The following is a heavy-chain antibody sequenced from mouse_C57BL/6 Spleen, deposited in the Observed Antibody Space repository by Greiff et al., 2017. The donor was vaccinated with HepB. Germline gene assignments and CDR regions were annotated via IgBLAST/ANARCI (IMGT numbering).Heavy chain of an antibody. J-gene: IGHJ3*01. V-gene: IGHV1-55*01. CDR2: IYPGSGST. Sequence: QVQLQQPGAELVKPGASVKMSCKASGYTFTSYWITWVKQRPGQGLEWIGDIYPGSGSTNYNEKFKSKATLTVDTSSSTAYMQLSSLTSEDSAVYYCTRPLGTTVPFAYWGQGTLVTVSA. CDR3: TRPLGTTVPFAY. CDR1: GYTFTSYW. D-gene: IGHD1-1*01.